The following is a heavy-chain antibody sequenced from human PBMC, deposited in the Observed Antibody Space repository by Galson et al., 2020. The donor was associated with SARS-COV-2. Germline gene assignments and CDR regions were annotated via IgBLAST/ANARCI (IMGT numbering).Heavy chain of an antibody. Sequence: ESSETLSLTCTVSVGSISSGGYYWSWIRQHPGKGLEWIRYIYYSGRPSYNPSLKSRVTISVDTSKNQFSLKLSSVTAADTAVYYCARGGGYCSSTSCYRGRYYGMDVWGQGTTVTVSS. D-gene: IGHD2-2*02. CDR1: VGSISSGGYY. V-gene: IGHV4-31*03. J-gene: IGHJ6*02. CDR3: ARGGGYCSSTSCYRGRYYGMDV. CDR2: IYYSGRP.